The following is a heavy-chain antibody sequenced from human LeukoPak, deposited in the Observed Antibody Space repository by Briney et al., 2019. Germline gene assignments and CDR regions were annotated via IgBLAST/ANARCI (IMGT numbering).Heavy chain of an antibody. D-gene: IGHD3-3*01. CDR3: AKEGESGYSGGFDH. V-gene: IGHV3-30*18. CDR2: TSADDSDK. J-gene: IGHJ4*02. Sequence: GGSLRLSCAASGFIFSRHGMHWVRQAPGKGLEWMAFTSADDSDKYYADSVKGRFTISRDNSKNTLYLQLNSLSAEDTAMYYCAKEGESGYSGGFDHWGQGTLVTVSS. CDR1: GFIFSRHG.